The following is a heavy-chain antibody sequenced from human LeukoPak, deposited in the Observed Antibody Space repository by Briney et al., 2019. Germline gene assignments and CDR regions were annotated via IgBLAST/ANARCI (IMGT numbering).Heavy chain of an antibody. CDR1: GFTF. CDR3: ARRSGYYSGAFDI. CDR2: IKQDGSEK. D-gene: IGHD3-22*01. J-gene: IGHJ3*02. V-gene: IGHV3-7*02. Sequence: GGSLRLSCAASGFTFMSWVRQSPGRGLEWVANIKQDGSEKYYADSVKGRFTISRDNAKNSVFLQMNSLRVEDTAVYYCARRSGYYSGAFDIWGQGTMVTVSS.